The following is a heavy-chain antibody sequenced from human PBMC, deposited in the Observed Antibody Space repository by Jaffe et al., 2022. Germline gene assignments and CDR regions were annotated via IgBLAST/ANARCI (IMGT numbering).Heavy chain of an antibody. CDR2: IYFTGST. CDR1: GGSISSYY. Sequence: QLQLQESGPGLVRPSETLSLTCTVSGGSISSYYWSWIRQPPGRGLEWIGYIYFTGSTMYNPSLKSRVTISVDASTNLLSLKLTSVTAADTAVYYCARTFGPVDYYYYMDVWGKGTTVTVSS. D-gene: IGHD3-16*01. V-gene: IGHV4-59*01. J-gene: IGHJ6*03. CDR3: ARTFGPVDYYYYMDV.